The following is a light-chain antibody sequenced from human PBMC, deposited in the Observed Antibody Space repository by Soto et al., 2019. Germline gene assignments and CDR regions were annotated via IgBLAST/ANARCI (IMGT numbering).Light chain of an antibody. CDR2: DAS. V-gene: IGKV1-33*01. CDR1: HDISNY. CDR3: QQYDNLPLT. J-gene: IGKJ4*01. Sequence: DIQMTQSPSSLSASVGDRVSITCQASHDISNYLNWYQQKPGKAPKLPIYDASNLETGVPSRFSGSGSGTDFTFTISSLQPEHIATYYCQQYDNLPLTFGGGTKVDVK.